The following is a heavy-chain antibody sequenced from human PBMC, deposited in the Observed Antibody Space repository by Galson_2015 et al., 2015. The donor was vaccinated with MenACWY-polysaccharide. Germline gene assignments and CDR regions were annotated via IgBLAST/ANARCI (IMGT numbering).Heavy chain of an antibody. J-gene: IGHJ4*02. CDR3: ASWAGTIVEYTPPLFDY. D-gene: IGHD3-10*01. V-gene: IGHV1-2*06. CDR2: INSESGGT. Sequence: SVKVSCKASGYTFTGYYLHWVRQAPGQRLEWMGRINSESGGTNYAQKFQGRVTMTRDTSISTAYMELSRQTSDDTAVYYCASWAGTIVEYTPPLFDYWSQGTLVTVSS. CDR1: GYTFTGYY.